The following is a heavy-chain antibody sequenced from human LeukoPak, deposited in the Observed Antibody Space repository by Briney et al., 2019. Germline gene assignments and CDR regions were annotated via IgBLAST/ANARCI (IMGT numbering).Heavy chain of an antibody. J-gene: IGHJ4*02. CDR1: GGSISSYY. V-gene: IGHV4-59*01. CDR2: IYYTGST. D-gene: IGHD6-13*01. Sequence: PSETLSLTCTGSGGSISSYYWSWIRQPPGRGLEWIGYIYYTGSTNYNPSLKSRVTISVDTSKNQFSLKLRSVTAADTAVYYCARVDSSNWYDSRGYFDYWGQGTVVTVSS. CDR3: ARVDSSNWYDSRGYFDY.